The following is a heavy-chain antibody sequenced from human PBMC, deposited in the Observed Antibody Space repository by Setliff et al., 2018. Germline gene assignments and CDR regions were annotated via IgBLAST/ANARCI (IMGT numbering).Heavy chain of an antibody. D-gene: IGHD1-26*01. J-gene: IGHJ6*03. CDR3: ARHLSSGSYYGGAYYYMDV. CDR2: IYSSGNI. Sequence: SETLSLTCTVSGASISSYYWSWIRQPPGEGLEWIGYIYSSGNIKYNPSLKSRVTISLDTSKNQFSLKLSSVTAADTAVYYCARHLSSGSYYGGAYYYMDVWGKGTTVTVSS. V-gene: IGHV4-59*08. CDR1: GASISSYY.